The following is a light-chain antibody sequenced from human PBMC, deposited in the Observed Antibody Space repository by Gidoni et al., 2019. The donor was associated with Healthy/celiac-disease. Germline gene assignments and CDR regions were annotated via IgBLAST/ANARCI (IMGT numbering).Light chain of an antibody. CDR2: DVS. J-gene: IGLJ2*01. CDR1: SSDVGGYNY. CDR3: CSYAGRNVV. Sequence: QSALTQPRSVSGSPGQSVTISCTGTSSDVGGYNYVSWYQQHPGKAPKLMIYDVSKRPSGVPDRFSGSKSGNTASLTISGLQAEDEAYYYCCSYAGRNVVFGGGTKLTVL. V-gene: IGLV2-11*01.